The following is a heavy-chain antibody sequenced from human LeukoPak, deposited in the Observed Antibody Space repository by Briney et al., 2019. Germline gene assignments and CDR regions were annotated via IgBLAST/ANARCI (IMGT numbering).Heavy chain of an antibody. J-gene: IGHJ4*02. CDR3: ARQGDGYNY. CDR2: INPKSGGT. CDR1: GYTFTGYY. D-gene: IGHD5-24*01. V-gene: IGHV1-2*02. Sequence: ASVKVSCKVSGYTFTGYYMHWVRQAPGQGLEWMGWINPKSGGTNYAQKFQGSVTQTSDTSISTAFLELSRLTSDVSAVYYCARQGDGYNYWGQGTLVTVSS.